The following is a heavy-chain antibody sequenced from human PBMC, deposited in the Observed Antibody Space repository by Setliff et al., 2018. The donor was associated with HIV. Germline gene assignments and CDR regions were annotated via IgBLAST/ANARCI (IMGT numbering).Heavy chain of an antibody. V-gene: IGHV3-49*04. CDR1: GFTFGDYA. CDR3: TRDHRFVDRYPDW. Sequence: RLSCAASGFTFGDYAMSWVRQAPGKGLEWVGFIRTNASGGATEYAASVKGRFTISRDDSKSIAYLQMSSLKIEDTAVYYCTRDHRFVDRYPDWWGQGTLVTVSS. CDR2: IRTNASGGAT. J-gene: IGHJ4*02. D-gene: IGHD3-9*01.